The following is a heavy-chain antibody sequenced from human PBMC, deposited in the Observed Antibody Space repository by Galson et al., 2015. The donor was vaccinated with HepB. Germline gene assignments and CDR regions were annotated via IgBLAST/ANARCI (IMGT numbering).Heavy chain of an antibody. V-gene: IGHV4-61*02. CDR2: IYSSGTT. CDR3: ARGETGWLYGTGSRLDY. J-gene: IGHJ4*02. D-gene: IGHD3-10*01. CDR1: GGSISSGTYY. Sequence: TLSLTCTVSGGSISSGTYYWNWIRQPAEKRLEWLGRIYSSGTTHYRPPLQSRLAILVDTSKNQLSLRLNSVTASDTAVYYCARGETGWLYGTGSRLDYWGQGILVTVSS.